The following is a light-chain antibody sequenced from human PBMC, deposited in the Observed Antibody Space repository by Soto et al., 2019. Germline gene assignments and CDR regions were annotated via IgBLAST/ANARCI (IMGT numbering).Light chain of an antibody. CDR2: AAS. Sequence: EIVMTQSPATLSLSKGERATLSCRASQSVSSYLAWYQQKPGQAPRLLIYAASTRATGIPARFTGSGSGTDFTLTISSLEPEDFAVFYCQQCAISPLTFCGGTNVDIK. CDR3: QQCAISPLT. V-gene: IGKV3-11*01. CDR1: QSVSSY. J-gene: IGKJ4*01.